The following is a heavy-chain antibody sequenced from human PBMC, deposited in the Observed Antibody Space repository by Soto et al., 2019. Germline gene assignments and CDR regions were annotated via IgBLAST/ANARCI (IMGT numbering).Heavy chain of an antibody. D-gene: IGHD2-15*01. CDR2: IYISGST. Sequence: SETRSLTCTVSGDSVSSYYWSWIRQPAGRGLEWIGRIYISGSTDYNPSLKGRVSMSVDRSKNQFSLKLTSVTAADTAVYYCVRDCSGGGCYSDYGMDVWGQGTTVTVSS. V-gene: IGHV4-4*07. CDR3: VRDCSGGGCYSDYGMDV. J-gene: IGHJ6*02. CDR1: GDSVSSYY.